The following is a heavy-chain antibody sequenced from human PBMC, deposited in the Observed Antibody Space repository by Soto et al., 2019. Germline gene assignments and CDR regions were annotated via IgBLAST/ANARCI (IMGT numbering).Heavy chain of an antibody. Sequence: WLSLRLSCAASGFTFSSYAMSWLRQAPGKGLEWVPAISGSGGSTYYADSVKGRFTISRDNSKNTLYLQMNSLRSEDTAVYYCAKGIYYDSSGYYPRLRYYGRDVRDRQSTVTVSS. CDR3: AKGIYYDSSGYYPRLRYYGRDV. D-gene: IGHD3-22*01. V-gene: IGHV3-23*01. CDR2: ISGSGGST. J-gene: IGHJ6*04. CDR1: GFTFSSYA.